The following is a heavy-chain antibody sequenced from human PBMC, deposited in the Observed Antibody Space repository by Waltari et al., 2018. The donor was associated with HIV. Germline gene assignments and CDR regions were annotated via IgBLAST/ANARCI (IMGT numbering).Heavy chain of an antibody. CDR2: IKQDGSEK. V-gene: IGHV3-7*01. CDR1: GFPFGTSW. Sequence: EVQLVESGGGLVQPGGSLSLPCAASGFPFGTSWMTWVRQAPGKGLEWLANIKQDGSEKYYADSVKGRFTVSRDNNKKSLYLQMSSLRAEDTAVYYCARDLKDYDFWSPVDVWGQGTTVTVSS. CDR3: ARDLKDYDFWSPVDV. J-gene: IGHJ6*02. D-gene: IGHD3-3*01.